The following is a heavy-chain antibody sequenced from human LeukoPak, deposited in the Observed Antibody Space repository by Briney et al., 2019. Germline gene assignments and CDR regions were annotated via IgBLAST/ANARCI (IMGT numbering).Heavy chain of an antibody. CDR1: GGTFSSYA. D-gene: IGHD2-21*02. J-gene: IGHJ4*02. Sequence: GASVKVSCKASGGTFSSYAISWVRQAPGQGLEWMGRIIPILGIANYAQKFQGRVTITADKSTSTAYMELSSLRSEDTAVYYCARETSDWYLDYWGQGTLVTVSS. CDR2: IIPILGIA. V-gene: IGHV1-69*04. CDR3: ARETSDWYLDY.